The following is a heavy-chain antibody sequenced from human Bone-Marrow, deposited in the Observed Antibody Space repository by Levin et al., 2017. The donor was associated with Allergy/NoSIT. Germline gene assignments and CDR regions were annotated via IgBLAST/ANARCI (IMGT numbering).Heavy chain of an antibody. CDR1: GFTFSSYG. Sequence: QSGGSLRLSCAASGFTFSSYGMHWVRQAPGKGLEWVAVISYDGSNKYYADSVKGRFTISRDNSKNTLYLQMNSLRAEDTAVYYCAKPLMVYALRQTYSSGCFDYWGQGTLVTVSS. J-gene: IGHJ4*02. CDR3: AKPLMVYALRQTYSSGCFDY. D-gene: IGHD2-8*01. V-gene: IGHV3-30*18. CDR2: ISYDGSNK.